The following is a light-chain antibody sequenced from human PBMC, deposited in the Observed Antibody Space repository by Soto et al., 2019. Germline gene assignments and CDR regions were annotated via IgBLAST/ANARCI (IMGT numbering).Light chain of an antibody. CDR1: TSNIGAPYD. Sequence: QSVLTQPPSVSGAPGQRVSISCTGSTSNIGAPYDVHWYQHLPGTAPKLLIYGDNNRPSGVPDRFSGSKSGTSASLTISGLQAEDEADYYCCSYAGSYSFYVFGSGTKVTVL. J-gene: IGLJ1*01. CDR2: GDN. CDR3: CSYAGSYSFYV. V-gene: IGLV1-40*01.